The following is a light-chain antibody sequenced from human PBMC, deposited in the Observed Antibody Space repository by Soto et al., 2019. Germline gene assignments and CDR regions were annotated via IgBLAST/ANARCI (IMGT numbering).Light chain of an antibody. J-gene: IGLJ2*01. CDR2: EVS. V-gene: IGLV2-18*02. CDR1: SSDVGSYNR. CDR3: SSYTSRNTLV. Sequence: QSVLTQPPSVSGSPGQSVSISCTGTSSDVGSYNRVSWYQQPPGTAPKLMIYEVSNRPSGVPDRFSGSKSGNTASLTISGLQAEDGAEYYGSSYTSRNTLVFGGGTKLTVL.